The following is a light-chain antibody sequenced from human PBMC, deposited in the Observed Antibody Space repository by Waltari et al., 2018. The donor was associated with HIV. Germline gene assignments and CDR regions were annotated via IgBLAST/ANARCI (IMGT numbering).Light chain of an antibody. CDR2: KNN. CDR3: AAWDDSLNGVV. J-gene: IGLJ2*01. CDR1: SSHIGGSNY. Sequence: QSVLTQSPSASGTPGQRVIISCSGTSSHIGGSNYVHWYQLLPGTAPKLLIYKNNQRPSGVPDRFSGSKSGTSASLAISGLRSEDEADYYCAAWDDSLNGVVFGGGTKLTVL. V-gene: IGLV1-47*01.